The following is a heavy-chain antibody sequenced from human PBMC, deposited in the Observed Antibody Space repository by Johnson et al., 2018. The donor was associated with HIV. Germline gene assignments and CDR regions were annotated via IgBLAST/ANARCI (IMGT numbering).Heavy chain of an antibody. V-gene: IGHV3-30*04. D-gene: IGHD6-6*01. Sequence: QMQLVESGGGVVQPGRSLRLSCAASGFTFSSYAMHWVRQAPGKGLELVAVISYDGSNKYYADSVKGRFTISRDNSKNTLYLQMNSLRAEETAVYYCARDREQLVRYAFDIWCQGKMVTVSS. CDR3: ARDREQLVRYAFDI. J-gene: IGHJ3*02. CDR1: GFTFSSYA. CDR2: ISYDGSNK.